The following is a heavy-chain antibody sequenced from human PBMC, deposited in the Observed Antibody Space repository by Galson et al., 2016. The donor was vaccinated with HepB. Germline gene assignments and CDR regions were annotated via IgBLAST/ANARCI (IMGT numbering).Heavy chain of an antibody. CDR1: GGSISSGDHY. Sequence: ETLSLTCTVSGGSISSGDHYWSWIRQPPGKGLEWIGSTYYSGSTYYNPSLKSRVTISVDTSKNQFSLKLSSVTAADTAVYFCARLKSGSLGYCSGGNCYRPRQFDYWGQGTLVTVSS. CDR3: ARLKSGSLGYCSGGNCYRPRQFDY. CDR2: TYYSGST. V-gene: IGHV4-39*01. J-gene: IGHJ4*02. D-gene: IGHD2-15*01.